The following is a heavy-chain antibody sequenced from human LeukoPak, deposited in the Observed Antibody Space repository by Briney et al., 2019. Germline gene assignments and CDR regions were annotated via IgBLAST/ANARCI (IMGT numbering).Heavy chain of an antibody. D-gene: IGHD3-10*01. J-gene: IGHJ4*02. CDR1: GFTFDDYA. V-gene: IGHV3-9*01. CDR3: AKDISGGSGSYYYFDY. Sequence: GGSLRLSCAASGFTFDDYAMHWVRQAPGKGLEWVSGISWNSGSIGYADSAKGRFTISRDNAKNSLYLQMNSLRAEDTALYYCAKDISGGSGSYYYFDYWGQGTLVTVSS. CDR2: ISWNSGSI.